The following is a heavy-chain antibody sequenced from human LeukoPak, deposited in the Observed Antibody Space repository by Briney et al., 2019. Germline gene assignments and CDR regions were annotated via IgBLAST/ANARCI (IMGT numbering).Heavy chain of an antibody. Sequence: GGSLRLSCAASGFTFSSYAMSWVRQAPGKGLEWVSAISGSGGSTYYADSVKGRFTISRGNSKNTLYLQMNSLRAEDTAVYYCAKGGPAKGGYYDFWSGYYGHYYYMDVWGKGTTVTVSS. CDR3: AKGGPAKGGYYDFWSGYYGHYYYMDV. D-gene: IGHD3-3*01. V-gene: IGHV3-23*01. CDR2: ISGSGGST. CDR1: GFTFSSYA. J-gene: IGHJ6*03.